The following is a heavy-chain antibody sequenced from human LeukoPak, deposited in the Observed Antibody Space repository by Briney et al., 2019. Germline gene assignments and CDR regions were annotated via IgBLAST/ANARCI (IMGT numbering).Heavy chain of an antibody. CDR2: INHSGST. CDR1: GGSFSGYY. D-gene: IGHD5-24*01. V-gene: IGHV4-34*01. J-gene: IGHJ4*02. Sequence: SETLSLTCAVYGGSFSGYYWSWIRQPPGKGLEWIGEINHSGSTNYNPSLKSRVTISVDTSKNQFSLKLSSVTAADTAVYYRALRWLQLDYWGQGTLVTVSS. CDR3: ALRWLQLDY.